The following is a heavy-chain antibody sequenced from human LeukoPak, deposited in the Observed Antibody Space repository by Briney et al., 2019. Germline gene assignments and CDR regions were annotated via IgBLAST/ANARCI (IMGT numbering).Heavy chain of an antibody. CDR2: SRYNEIA. J-gene: IGHJ4*02. CDR1: GDSVSSTNYY. CDR3: ATQDSSHY. Sequence: SETLSLTCTVSGDSVSSTNYYWGWRRQPPGRGLEWIARSRYNEIAHNSPSLKSRATISVDPSTNQFSVRLRSLTATDTAVYYCATQDSSHYWGQGTLVTVSS. D-gene: IGHD3-22*01. V-gene: IGHV4-39*01.